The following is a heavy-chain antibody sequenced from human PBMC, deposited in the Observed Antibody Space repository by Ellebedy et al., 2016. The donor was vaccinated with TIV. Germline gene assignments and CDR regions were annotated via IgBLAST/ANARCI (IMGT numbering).Heavy chain of an antibody. CDR1: GYIFTDYY. V-gene: IGHV1/OR15-1*04. CDR3: ARAPLSGVFYGMDV. D-gene: IGHD3-16*02. J-gene: IGHJ6*02. CDR2: INPNNGGT. Sequence: AASVKVSCKVSGYIFTDYYIHWFRQAPGQEFEWMGWINPNNGGTNYAQKFQGRVTMTRDTSTSTVYMELSSLSSEDTALYYCARAPLSGVFYGMDVWGQGTTVTVSS.